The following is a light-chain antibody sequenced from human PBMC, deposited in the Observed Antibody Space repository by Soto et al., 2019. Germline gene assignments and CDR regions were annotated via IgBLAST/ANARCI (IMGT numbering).Light chain of an antibody. V-gene: IGKV2-30*01. CDR2: KVA. CDR1: QTLLSSDGDSY. CDR3: VQGTYWPPWT. J-gene: IGKJ1*01. Sequence: DVVMTQSPLSLTVTLGQPASISCRSSQTLLSSDGDSYLTWFQQRPGQFPRRLIDKVANRDSGVPERLSGSGSGTDVTLKCSRVEAEDVGVYYCVQGTYWPPWTFGQGTKVEIK.